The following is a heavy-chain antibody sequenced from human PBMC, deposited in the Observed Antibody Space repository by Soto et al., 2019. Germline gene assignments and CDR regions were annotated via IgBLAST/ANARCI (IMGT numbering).Heavy chain of an antibody. Sequence: SVKVSCKASGGTFSSYTISWVRQAPGQGLEWMGRIIPILGIANYAQKFQGRVTITADKSTSTAYMELSSLRSEDTAVYYCALGYCSSTSCYSHAFDIWGQGTMVTVSS. J-gene: IGHJ3*02. CDR3: ALGYCSSTSCYSHAFDI. CDR2: IIPILGIA. D-gene: IGHD2-2*01. CDR1: GGTFSSYT. V-gene: IGHV1-69*02.